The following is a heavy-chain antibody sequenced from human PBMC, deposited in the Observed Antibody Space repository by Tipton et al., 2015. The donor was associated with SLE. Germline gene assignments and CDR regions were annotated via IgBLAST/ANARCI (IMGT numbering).Heavy chain of an antibody. CDR3: ARVKGKGGDDY. Sequence: TLSLTCAVNGESSSGYYWSWIRQSPGKALEWIGDIHDSGSSIYNPSLKSRVSISVDTSKDQISLRLTSLTAADTAVYYCARVKGKGGDDYWGQGTLVTVSS. D-gene: IGHD7-27*01. CDR2: IHDSGSS. J-gene: IGHJ4*02. CDR1: GESSSGYY. V-gene: IGHV4-34*01.